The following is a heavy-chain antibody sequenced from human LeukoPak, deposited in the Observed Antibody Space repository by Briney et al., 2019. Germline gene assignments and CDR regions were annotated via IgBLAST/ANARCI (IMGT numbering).Heavy chain of an antibody. CDR3: ARSDVLRYFDWLLTFDY. Sequence: PSETLSLTCTVSGGSISNYYWSWIRQPPGKGLEWIGYIYYSGSTNYNPSLKSRVTISVDTSKNQFSLKLSSVTAADTAVYYCARSDVLRYFDWLLTFDYWGQGTLVTVSS. J-gene: IGHJ4*02. D-gene: IGHD3-9*01. CDR2: IYYSGST. V-gene: IGHV4-59*08. CDR1: GGSISNYY.